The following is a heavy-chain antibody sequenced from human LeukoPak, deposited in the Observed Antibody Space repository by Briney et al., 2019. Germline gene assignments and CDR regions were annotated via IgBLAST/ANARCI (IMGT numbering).Heavy chain of an antibody. Sequence: GGSLRLSCAASGFTFSSYSMNWVRQAPGKGLEWVSSISSSSSYIYYADSVKGRFTISRDNAKNSLYLQMNSLRAEDTAVYYCARETATGVTSSWYYDCWGQGTLVTVSS. CDR2: ISSSSSYI. CDR3: ARETATGVTSSWYYDC. D-gene: IGHD6-13*01. V-gene: IGHV3-21*01. J-gene: IGHJ4*02. CDR1: GFTFSSYS.